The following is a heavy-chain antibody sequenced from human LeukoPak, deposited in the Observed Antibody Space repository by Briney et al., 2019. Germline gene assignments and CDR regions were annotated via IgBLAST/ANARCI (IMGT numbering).Heavy chain of an antibody. CDR2: IRSTANGYAT. CDR1: GFTFDDYG. V-gene: IGHV3-73*01. CDR3: TGNYYGSGSYADFDY. J-gene: IGHJ4*02. Sequence: PGGSLRLSCAASGFTFDDYGMSWVRQVPGKGLEWVGRIRSTANGYATAYAASVKGRFTISRDDSKNTAYLQMDSLKTEDTAVYYCTGNYYGSGSYADFDYWGQGTLVTVSS. D-gene: IGHD3-10*01.